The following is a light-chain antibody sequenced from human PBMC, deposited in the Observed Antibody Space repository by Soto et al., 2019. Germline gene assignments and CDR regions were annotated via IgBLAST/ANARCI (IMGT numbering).Light chain of an antibody. CDR3: QQYDNLPS. Sequence: DIQITQSPSSLSASVGDRVTITCQASQDITNYLNWYQHKPGKAPKLLIYDASNLETGVPSRFSGSGSGTHFTFTISSLQAEDIATYYCQQYDNLPSFGGGTKVEIK. J-gene: IGKJ4*01. CDR1: QDITNY. V-gene: IGKV1-33*01. CDR2: DAS.